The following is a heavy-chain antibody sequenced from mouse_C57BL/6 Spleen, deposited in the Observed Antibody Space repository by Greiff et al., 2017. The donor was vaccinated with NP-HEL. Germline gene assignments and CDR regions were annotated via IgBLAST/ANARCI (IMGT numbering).Heavy chain of an antibody. CDR3: ARGEDYDSAY. V-gene: IGHV1-26*01. D-gene: IGHD2-4*01. CDR2: INPNNGGT. Sequence: EVQLQQSGPELVKPGASVKISCKASGYTFTDYYMNWVKQSHGKSLEWIGDINPNNGGTSYNQKFKGKATLTVDKSSSTAYMELRSLTSEDSAVYYCARGEDYDSAYWGQGTLVTVSA. J-gene: IGHJ3*01. CDR1: GYTFTDYY.